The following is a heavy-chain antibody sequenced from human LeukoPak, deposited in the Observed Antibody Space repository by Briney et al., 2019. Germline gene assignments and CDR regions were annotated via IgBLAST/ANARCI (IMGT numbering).Heavy chain of an antibody. CDR1: GFTFSSYE. V-gene: IGHV3-66*01. J-gene: IGHJ3*02. CDR3: ANMVPPFDI. D-gene: IGHD4/OR15-4a*01. Sequence: GGSLRLSCAASGFTFSSYEMNWVRQAPGKGLEWLSVIYSGGSTYYADSVEGRFTISRDNSKNTLHLQMNSLRAEDTAVYYCANMVPPFDIWGQGTMVTVSS. CDR2: IYSGGST.